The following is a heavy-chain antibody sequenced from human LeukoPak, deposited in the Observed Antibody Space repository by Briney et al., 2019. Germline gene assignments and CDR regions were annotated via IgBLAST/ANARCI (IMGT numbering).Heavy chain of an antibody. CDR1: GFTFSSYA. J-gene: IGHJ4*02. CDR3: AKADGGITVFDY. V-gene: IGHV3-23*01. CDR2: ISGSGGST. D-gene: IGHD3-16*01. Sequence: GGSLRLSCAASGFTFSSYAMSWVRQAPGKGLELVSAISGSGGSTYYADSVKGRFTISRDNSKNTLYLQMNSLRAEDTAVYYCAKADGGITVFDYWGQGTLVTVSS.